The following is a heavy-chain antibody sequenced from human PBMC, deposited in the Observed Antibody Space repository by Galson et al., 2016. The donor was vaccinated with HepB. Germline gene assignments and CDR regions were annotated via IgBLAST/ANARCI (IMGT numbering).Heavy chain of an antibody. CDR3: ARTAVYGDFYFDS. CDR2: IFYSGTT. Sequence: LSLTCSVSGGSISSRSYYWGWLRQPPGKGLHWIGTIFYSGTTHYNPSLNSRVTISVDTSKNQFSLKLKSLTAADTAVYYCARTAVYGDFYFDSWGQGSLVTVSA. V-gene: IGHV4-39*07. J-gene: IGHJ4*02. D-gene: IGHD4-17*01. CDR1: GGSISSRSYY.